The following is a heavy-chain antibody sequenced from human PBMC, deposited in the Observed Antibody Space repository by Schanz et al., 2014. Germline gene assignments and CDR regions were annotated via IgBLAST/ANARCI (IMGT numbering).Heavy chain of an antibody. V-gene: IGHV3-7*02. Sequence: EVQLAESGGGLVQPGGSLRLSCAASTFTFSSDWMSWVRQAPGKGLEWVANIKHDGSVKDYVDSVEGRFTISRDNAKNSLFLQMNSLRVEDTAVYYCLAPDYGMDVWGQGTTXTVSS. CDR1: TFTFSSDW. CDR2: IKHDGSVK. CDR3: LAPDYGMDV. J-gene: IGHJ6*02.